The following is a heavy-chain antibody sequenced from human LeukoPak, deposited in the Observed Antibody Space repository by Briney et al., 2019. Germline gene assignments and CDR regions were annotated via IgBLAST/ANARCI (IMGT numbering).Heavy chain of an antibody. CDR2: ISSSSSYI. CDR3: ARAHTKDY. CDR1: GFSVSGNY. Sequence: GGSLRLSCAASGFSVSGNYMSWVRQAPGKGLEWVSSISSSSSYIYYADSVKGRFTISRDNAKNSLYLQMNSLRAEDTAVYYCARAHTKDYWGQGTLVTVSS. V-gene: IGHV3-21*01. D-gene: IGHD2-8*01. J-gene: IGHJ4*02.